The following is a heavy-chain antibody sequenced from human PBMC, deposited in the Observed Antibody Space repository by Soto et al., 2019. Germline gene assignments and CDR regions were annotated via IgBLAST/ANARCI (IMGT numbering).Heavy chain of an antibody. CDR1: GGSFSGYY. J-gene: IGHJ6*02. Sequence: ETLSLTCAVYGGSFSGYYWSWIRQPPGKGLEWIGEINHSGSTNYNPSLKSRVTISVDTSKNQFSLKLSSVTAADTAVYYCARYRIQLWFQHTRPYYYYYGMDVWGQGTTVTVSS. CDR2: INHSGST. CDR3: ARYRIQLWFQHTRPYYYYYGMDV. V-gene: IGHV4-34*01. D-gene: IGHD5-18*01.